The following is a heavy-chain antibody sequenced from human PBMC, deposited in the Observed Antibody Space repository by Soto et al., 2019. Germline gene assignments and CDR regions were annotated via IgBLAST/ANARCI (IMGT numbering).Heavy chain of an antibody. J-gene: IGHJ6*02. Sequence: QVQLVQSGAEEKKPGASVKVSCKASGYTFTSYAMHWVRQAPGQRLEWMGWINAGNGNTKYSQKFQGRVTITRDTSASTAYMELSSLRSEDTAVYSGARDPYYYYGMDVWGQGTTVTVSS. CDR1: GYTFTSYA. CDR2: INAGNGNT. V-gene: IGHV1-3*05. CDR3: ARDPYYYYGMDV.